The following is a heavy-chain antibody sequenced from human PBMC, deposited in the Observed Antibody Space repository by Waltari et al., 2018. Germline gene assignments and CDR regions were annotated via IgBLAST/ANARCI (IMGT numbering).Heavy chain of an antibody. D-gene: IGHD6-19*01. J-gene: IGHJ4*02. CDR2: IIPILGTA. Sequence: QVQLVQSGAEVKKPGSSVKVSCKASGGTFSSYAISWVRQAPGQGLEWMGGIIPILGTANYAQKVQGRVTITADESTSTAYMELSSLRSEDTAVYYCARAVAGTFGADRVGYFDYWGQGTLVTVSS. CDR1: GGTFSSYA. V-gene: IGHV1-69*13. CDR3: ARAVAGTFGADRVGYFDY.